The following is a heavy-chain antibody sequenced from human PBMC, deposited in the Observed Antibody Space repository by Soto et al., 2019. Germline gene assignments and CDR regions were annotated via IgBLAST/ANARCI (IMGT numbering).Heavy chain of an antibody. V-gene: IGHV1-2*04. D-gene: IGHD5-18*01. Sequence: ASVKVSCKASGYTFTGYYMHWVRQAPGQGLEWMGWINPNSGGTNYARKFQGWVTMTRDTSISTAYMELSRLRSDDTAVYYCARVDTAMVYGMDVWGQGTTVTVSS. CDR3: ARVDTAMVYGMDV. CDR2: INPNSGGT. CDR1: GYTFTGYY. J-gene: IGHJ6*02.